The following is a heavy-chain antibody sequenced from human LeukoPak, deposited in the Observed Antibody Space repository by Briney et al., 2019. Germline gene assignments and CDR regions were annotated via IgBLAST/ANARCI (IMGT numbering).Heavy chain of an antibody. D-gene: IGHD3-10*01. CDR1: GGTFSSYA. Sequence: SVKVSCKASGGTFSSYAISWVRQAPGQGLEWMGRIIPILGIANYAQKFQGRVTITADKSTSTAYMELSSLRPEDTAVYYCARDNYYGSGSYSRYNWFDPWGQGTLVTVSS. CDR2: IIPILGIA. CDR3: ARDNYYGSGSYSRYNWFDP. J-gene: IGHJ5*02. V-gene: IGHV1-69*04.